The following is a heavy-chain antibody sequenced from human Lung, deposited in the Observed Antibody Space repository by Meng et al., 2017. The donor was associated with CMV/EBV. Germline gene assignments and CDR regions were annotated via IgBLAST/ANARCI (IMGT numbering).Heavy chain of an antibody. D-gene: IGHD6-13*01. CDR3: AKDSTYSA. V-gene: IGHV3-23*03. CDR1: GFTFSNYA. Sequence: GEXXTISCAASGFTFSNYAMNWVRQAPGKGLEWVAVIYAGGRSAYYADSVKGRFTIFRDGSKNTVYLEMNSLRAEDTALYYCAKDSTYSAWGQGTLVTVSS. J-gene: IGHJ5*02. CDR2: IYAGGRSA.